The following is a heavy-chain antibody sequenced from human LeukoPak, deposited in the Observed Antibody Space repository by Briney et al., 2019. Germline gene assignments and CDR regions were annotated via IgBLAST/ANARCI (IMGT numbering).Heavy chain of an antibody. V-gene: IGHV1-18*01. CDR2: ISAYNGNT. Sequence: ASVKVSCKASGYTFTSYGISWVRQAPGQGLEWMGWISAYNGNTNYAQKLQGRVTMTTDTSTSTAYMELRSLRSDDTAVYYCAREYYDSSGSKNYYFDYWGQGTLVTVSS. J-gene: IGHJ4*02. D-gene: IGHD3-22*01. CDR1: GYTFTSYG. CDR3: AREYYDSSGSKNYYFDY.